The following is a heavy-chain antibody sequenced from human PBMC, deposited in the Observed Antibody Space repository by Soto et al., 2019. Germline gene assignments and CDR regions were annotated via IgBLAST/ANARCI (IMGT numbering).Heavy chain of an antibody. J-gene: IGHJ4*02. CDR2: INHSGST. V-gene: IGHV4-34*01. Sequence: SETLSLTCAVYGGSFSGYYWSWIRQPPGKGLEWIGEINHSGSTNYNPSLKSRVTISVDTSKNQFSLKLSSVTAADTAVYYCARGLLRYFARFDYWGQGTLVTVSS. CDR3: ARGLLRYFARFDY. D-gene: IGHD3-9*01. CDR1: GGSFSGYY.